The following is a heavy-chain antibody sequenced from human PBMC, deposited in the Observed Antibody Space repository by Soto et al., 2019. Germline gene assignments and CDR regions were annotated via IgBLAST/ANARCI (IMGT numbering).Heavy chain of an antibody. Sequence: SETLSLTCTVSGGSISSGGNYWSWIRQHPGKGLEWIGYIYYSGSTYYNPSLKSRVTISVDTSKNQFSLKLSFVTAADTAVYYCARLNRDIVEGHDAFDIWGQGTMVTVSS. CDR1: GGSISSGGNY. D-gene: IGHD2-15*01. CDR2: IYYSGST. J-gene: IGHJ3*02. CDR3: ARLNRDIVEGHDAFDI. V-gene: IGHV4-31*03.